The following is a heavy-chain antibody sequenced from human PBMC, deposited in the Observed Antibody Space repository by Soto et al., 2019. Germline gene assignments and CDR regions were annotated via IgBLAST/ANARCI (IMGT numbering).Heavy chain of an antibody. Sequence: GGSRRLSCAASVFPFSSYVMSWVRQAPGKGLEWVSGISGGGSNTFYADSVKGRFTISRDNSKNTLLLQMNSLGAEDTAVYYCAKDSNKYSSSLRGRYFDYWGQGIGVTVSS. CDR3: AKDSNKYSSSLRGRYFDY. D-gene: IGHD4-4*01. CDR2: ISGGGSNT. CDR1: VFPFSSYV. V-gene: IGHV3-23*01. J-gene: IGHJ4*02.